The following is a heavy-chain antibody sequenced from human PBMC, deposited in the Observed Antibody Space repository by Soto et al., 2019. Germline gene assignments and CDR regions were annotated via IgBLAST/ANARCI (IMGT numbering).Heavy chain of an antibody. Sequence: SETLSLTCTVSGGSISSSSYYWGWIRQPPGKGLEWIGSIYYSGSTYYNPSLKSRVTISVDTSKNQFSLKLSSVTAADTAVYYCARSAWINEDYWGQGTLVTVSS. D-gene: IGHD2-2*03. CDR3: ARSAWINEDY. V-gene: IGHV4-39*01. CDR1: GGSISSSSYY. CDR2: IYYSGST. J-gene: IGHJ4*02.